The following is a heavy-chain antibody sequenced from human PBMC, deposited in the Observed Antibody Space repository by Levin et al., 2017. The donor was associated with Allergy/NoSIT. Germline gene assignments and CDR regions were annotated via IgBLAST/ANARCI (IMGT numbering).Heavy chain of an antibody. J-gene: IGHJ6*02. Sequence: HAGGSLRLSCAASGFTFNYHAMHWVRQAPGKVLEWVALISKDGHNYRYRESVRDRFTISRDNSKNTLFLHMNCLRSEDAGVYFCARDEGHTGYDYGIDVWGQGTTVTVSS. V-gene: IGHV3-30-3*01. CDR2: ISKDGHNY. CDR1: GFTFNYHA. D-gene: IGHD5-12*01. CDR3: ARDEGHTGYDYGIDV.